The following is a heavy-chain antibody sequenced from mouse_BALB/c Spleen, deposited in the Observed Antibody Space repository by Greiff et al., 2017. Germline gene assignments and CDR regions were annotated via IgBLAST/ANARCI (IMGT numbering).Heavy chain of an antibody. CDR3: ARSNYDYAMDD. J-gene: IGHJ4*01. CDR1: GFNIKDTY. Sequence: VQLKESGAELVKPGASVKLSCTASGFNIKDTYMHWVKQRPEQGLEWIGRIDPANGNTKYDPKFQGKATITADTSSNTAYLQLSSLTSEDTAVYYCARSNYDYAMDDWGQGTSVTVSS. D-gene: IGHD2-5*01. V-gene: IGHV14-3*02. CDR2: IDPANGNT.